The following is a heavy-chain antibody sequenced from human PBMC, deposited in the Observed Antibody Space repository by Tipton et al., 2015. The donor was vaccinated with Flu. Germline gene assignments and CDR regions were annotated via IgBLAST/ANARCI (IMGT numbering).Heavy chain of an antibody. D-gene: IGHD5-24*01. CDR2: IYHSGST. CDR1: GYSISGGFY. Sequence: TLSLTCTVSGYSISGGFYWGWIRQPPGKGLEWIGNIYHSGSTFYNPSLKSRVTIPVDTSKNQFSLKLSSVTAADTAVYYCARGDGYNFDYWGQGTLVTVSS. J-gene: IGHJ4*02. CDR3: ARGDGYNFDY. V-gene: IGHV4-38-2*02.